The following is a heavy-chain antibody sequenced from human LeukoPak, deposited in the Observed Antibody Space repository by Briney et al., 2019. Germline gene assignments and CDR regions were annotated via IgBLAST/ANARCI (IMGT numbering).Heavy chain of an antibody. CDR1: GGTFSSYA. Sequence: SVKVSCKASGGTFSSYAISWVRQAPGQGLEWMGRIIPILGIANYAQKFQGRVTIIADKSTSTAYMELSSLRSEDTAVYYCARDEGYYYDSSGYPYGMDVWGQGTTVTVSS. CDR2: IIPILGIA. D-gene: IGHD3-22*01. J-gene: IGHJ6*02. CDR3: ARDEGYYYDSSGYPYGMDV. V-gene: IGHV1-69*04.